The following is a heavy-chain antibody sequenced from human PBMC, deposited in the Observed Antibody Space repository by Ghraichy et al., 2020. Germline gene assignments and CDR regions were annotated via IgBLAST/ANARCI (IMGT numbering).Heavy chain of an antibody. Sequence: GGSLRLSCAASGFTFSSYSMNWVRQAPGKGLEWVSSISSSSSYIYYADSVKGRFTISRDNAKNSLYLQMNSLRAEDTAVYYCARNRGSSWDSLDYWGQGTLVTVSS. CDR3: ARNRGSSWDSLDY. D-gene: IGHD6-13*01. V-gene: IGHV3-21*01. CDR2: ISSSSSYI. CDR1: GFTFSSYS. J-gene: IGHJ4*02.